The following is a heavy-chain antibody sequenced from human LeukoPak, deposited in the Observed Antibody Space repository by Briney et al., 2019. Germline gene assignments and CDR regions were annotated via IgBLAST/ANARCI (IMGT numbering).Heavy chain of an antibody. Sequence: GASVKVSCKASGYTFTGYYMHWVRQAPGQGLEWMGWINPNSGGTNYAQKFQGRVTMTRDTSISTAYMELSRLRSDDTAVYYCARLWFGDGLYYYYGMDVWGQGTTVTVSS. CDR3: ARLWFGDGLYYYYGMDV. J-gene: IGHJ6*02. CDR1: GYTFTGYY. D-gene: IGHD3-10*01. V-gene: IGHV1-2*02. CDR2: INPNSGGT.